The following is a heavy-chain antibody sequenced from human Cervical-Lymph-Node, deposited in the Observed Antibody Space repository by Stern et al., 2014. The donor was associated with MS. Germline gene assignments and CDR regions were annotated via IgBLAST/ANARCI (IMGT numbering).Heavy chain of an antibody. D-gene: IGHD6-6*01. CDR1: GFTFYDYA. Sequence: EVQLLESGGDLVQPGRSLRLSCAASGFTFYDYAMHWVRHAPGKGLEWVSAISWNSGKIGYADSVKGRFTISSANAKNSLFLQMDSLGPDDTALYYCAKDISIAARTHCFDSWGKGTLVTVSS. CDR3: AKDISIAARTHCFDS. J-gene: IGHJ4*02. V-gene: IGHV3-9*01. CDR2: ISWNSGKI.